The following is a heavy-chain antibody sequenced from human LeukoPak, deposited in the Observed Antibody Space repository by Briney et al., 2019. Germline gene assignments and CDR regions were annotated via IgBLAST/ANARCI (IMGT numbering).Heavy chain of an antibody. CDR1: GYTFTVYY. CDR3: ARALAGDY. CDR2: INPNSGGT. V-gene: IGHV1-2*02. J-gene: IGHJ4*02. Sequence: ASVTVSFTASGYTFTVYYMHWVRQAPGQGLEWMGWINPNSGGTNYAQKFQGRVTMTRDTSISTAYMELSRLRSDDTAVYYCARALAGDYWGQGTLVTVSS. D-gene: IGHD6-19*01.